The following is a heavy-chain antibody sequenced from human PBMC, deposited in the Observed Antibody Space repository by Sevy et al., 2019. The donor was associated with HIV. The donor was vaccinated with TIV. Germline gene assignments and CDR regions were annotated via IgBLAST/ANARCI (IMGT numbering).Heavy chain of an antibody. CDR1: GYTFTSYG. V-gene: IGHV1-18*04. CDR3: ARRITLDAFDI. J-gene: IGHJ3*02. CDR2: ISAYNGNT. Sequence: GESLKISCKASGYTFTSYGISWVRQAPGQGLEWMGWISAYNGNTNDAQKLQGRVTMTTDTSTSTAYMELRSLRSDDTAVYYCARRITLDAFDIWGQGTMVTVSS. D-gene: IGHD3-10*01.